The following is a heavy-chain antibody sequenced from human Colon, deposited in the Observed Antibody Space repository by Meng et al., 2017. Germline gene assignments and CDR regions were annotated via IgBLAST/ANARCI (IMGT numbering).Heavy chain of an antibody. CDR1: GFTFSSYE. CDR2: ISSSGSTI. Sequence: GESLKISCAASGFTFSSYEMNWVRQAPGKGLEWVSYISSSGSTIYYADSVKGRFTISRDNAKNPLYLQMNSLRAEDTAVYYCAREGVTTFPLDAFDIWGQGTMVTVSS. D-gene: IGHD2/OR15-2a*01. J-gene: IGHJ3*02. CDR3: AREGVTTFPLDAFDI. V-gene: IGHV3-48*03.